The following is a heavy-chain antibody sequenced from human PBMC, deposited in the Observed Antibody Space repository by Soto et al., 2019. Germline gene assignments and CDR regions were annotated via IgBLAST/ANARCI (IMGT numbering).Heavy chain of an antibody. D-gene: IGHD6-19*01. Sequence: GASVKVSCKASGYTFTSYGISWVRQAPGQGLDGMGWISAYNGNTNYAQKLQGRVTMTTDTSTSIAYIELRSLRSDVTAVYYCARDVEQWLVQDFDYWGQGTLVTVSS. CDR1: GYTFTSYG. V-gene: IGHV1-18*01. CDR3: ARDVEQWLVQDFDY. CDR2: ISAYNGNT. J-gene: IGHJ4*02.